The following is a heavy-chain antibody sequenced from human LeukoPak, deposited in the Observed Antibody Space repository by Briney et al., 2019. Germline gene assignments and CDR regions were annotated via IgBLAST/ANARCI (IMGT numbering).Heavy chain of an antibody. CDR1: GFTFSSYA. D-gene: IGHD3-3*01. Sequence: GGSLRLSCAASGFTFSSYAMSWVRQAPGKGLEWVSAISGSGGSTYYADSVKGRFTISRDNSKNTLYLQMNSLRAEDTAVYYCAKDYDFWSGYPTYYFDYWGQGTLATVSS. CDR2: ISGSGGST. J-gene: IGHJ4*02. V-gene: IGHV3-23*01. CDR3: AKDYDFWSGYPTYYFDY.